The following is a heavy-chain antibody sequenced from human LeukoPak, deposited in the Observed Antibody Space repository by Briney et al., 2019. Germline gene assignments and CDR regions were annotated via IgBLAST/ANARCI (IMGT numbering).Heavy chain of an antibody. V-gene: IGHV3-74*01. CDR1: GNYW. Sequence: GGSLRLSCAASGNYWMHWVRQVPGKGLVWVSHINSDGSWTSHADSVKGRFTISRDNSKNTLYLQMNSLRAEDTAVYYCAKPVTVSSPFDYWGQGTLVSVSS. D-gene: IGHD3-10*01. CDR3: AKPVTVSSPFDY. CDR2: INSDGSWT. J-gene: IGHJ4*02.